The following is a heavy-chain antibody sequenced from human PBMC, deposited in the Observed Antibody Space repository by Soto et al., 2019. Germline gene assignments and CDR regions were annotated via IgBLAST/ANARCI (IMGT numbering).Heavy chain of an antibody. D-gene: IGHD6-6*01. V-gene: IGHV1-69*01. Sequence: QVQLVQSGAEVKKPGSSVKVSCKASGGTFSSYAISWVRQAPGQGLEWMGGIIPIFGTANYAQKVQGRVTLTADESTSRAYMELSSLRYEGTAVYYCASPPKGSLGARPGLAYWGQGPPGTVSS. CDR2: IIPIFGTA. CDR1: GGTFSSYA. J-gene: IGHJ4*02. CDR3: ASPPKGSLGARPGLAY.